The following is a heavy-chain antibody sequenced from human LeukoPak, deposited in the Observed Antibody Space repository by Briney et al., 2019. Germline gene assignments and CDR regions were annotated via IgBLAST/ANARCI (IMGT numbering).Heavy chain of an antibody. D-gene: IGHD1-26*01. CDR2: IYYSGST. V-gene: IGHV4-59*08. CDR3: ARHRGSYQYYYYYYGMDV. Sequence: SETLSLTCTVSGGSISSYYWSWIRQPPGKGLEWIGYIYYSGSTNYNPSLKSRVTISVDTSKNQFSLKLSPVTAADTAVYYCARHRGSYQYYYYYYGMDVWGQGTTVTVSS. J-gene: IGHJ6*02. CDR1: GGSISSYY.